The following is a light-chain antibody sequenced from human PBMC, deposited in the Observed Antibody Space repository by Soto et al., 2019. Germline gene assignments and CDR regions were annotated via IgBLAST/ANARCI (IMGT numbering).Light chain of an antibody. Sequence: EILLTQSPVTLSLSRWEKATLSCGASQSLDTYTLAWYQQKPGQAPRLLIYGASTRAAAIPDRFIGSGSGTDFALTISRLEPEDFAVYYCQQYAESPLTFGPGTKVDIK. CDR2: GAS. V-gene: IGKV3-20*01. J-gene: IGKJ3*01. CDR1: QSLDTYT. CDR3: QQYAESPLT.